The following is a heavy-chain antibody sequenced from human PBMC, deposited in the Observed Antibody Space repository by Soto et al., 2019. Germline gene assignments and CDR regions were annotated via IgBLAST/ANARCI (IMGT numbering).Heavy chain of an antibody. CDR3: ANDGAGIAVNMHETFEI. Sequence: QVQLVESGGGVVQPGKSLRLSCAASGFAFSDYGMHWVRQTPGKGLEWVALISYDGIYEYYADSVKGRFTLSRDNSKNALSLQMNSLSPGDTAIYYCANDGAGIAVNMHETFEIWGHGTMVTGS. CDR2: ISYDGIYE. V-gene: IGHV3-30*18. J-gene: IGHJ3*02. D-gene: IGHD6-19*01. CDR1: GFAFSDYG.